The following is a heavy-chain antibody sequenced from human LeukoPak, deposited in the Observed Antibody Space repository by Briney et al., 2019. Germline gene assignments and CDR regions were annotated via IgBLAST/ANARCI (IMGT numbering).Heavy chain of an antibody. V-gene: IGHV4-59*01. CDR2: IYYSGST. Sequence: PSETLSLTCTVSGGSISSYYWSWIRQPPGKGLEWIGYIYYSGSTNYNPSLESRVTIPVDTSKNQFSLKLSSVTAADTAVYYCARVSPPVVVPAARRYYYYYYMDVWGKGTTVTVSS. CDR1: GGSISSYY. J-gene: IGHJ6*03. D-gene: IGHD2-2*01. CDR3: ARVSPPVVVPAARRYYYYYYMDV.